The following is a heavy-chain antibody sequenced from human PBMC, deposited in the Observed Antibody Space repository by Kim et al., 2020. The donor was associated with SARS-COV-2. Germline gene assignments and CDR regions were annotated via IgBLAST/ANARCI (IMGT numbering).Heavy chain of an antibody. V-gene: IGHV5-10-1*01. Sequence: GESLKISCKGSGYSFTSYWISWVRQMPGKGLEWMGRIDPSDSYTNYSPSFQGHVTISADKSISTAYLQWSSLKASDTAMYYCARQQQLASYYYGMDVWGQGTTVTVSS. CDR3: ARQQQLASYYYGMDV. D-gene: IGHD6-13*01. CDR1: GYSFTSYW. CDR2: IDPSDSYT. J-gene: IGHJ6*02.